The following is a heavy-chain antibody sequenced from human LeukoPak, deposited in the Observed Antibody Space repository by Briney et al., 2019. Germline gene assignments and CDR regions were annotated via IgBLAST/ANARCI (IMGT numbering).Heavy chain of an antibody. CDR2: ISGSSSYI. CDR3: ARDRGEWELYAFDI. CDR1: GFTFSSYS. J-gene: IGHJ3*02. Sequence: GGSLRLSCAASGFTFSSYSMNWVRQAPGKGLEWVSSISGSSSYIYYADSVKGRFTISRDNAKNSLYLQMNSLRAEDTAVYYCARDRGEWELYAFDIWGQGTMVTVSS. D-gene: IGHD1-26*01. V-gene: IGHV3-21*01.